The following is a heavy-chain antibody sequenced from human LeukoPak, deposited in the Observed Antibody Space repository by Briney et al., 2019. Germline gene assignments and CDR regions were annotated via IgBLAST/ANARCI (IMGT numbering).Heavy chain of an antibody. J-gene: IGHJ4*02. CDR1: GGSFSAYY. Sequence: SDTLSFTCAVYGGSFSAYYWSWVRQSPGKGLEWIGEINHSGSTNYNPSLKSRVTISLDTSKNQFSLKLISVTAADTALYYCARGQWLDNDWGQGTLVTVSS. CDR2: INHSGST. V-gene: IGHV4-34*01. D-gene: IGHD6-19*01. CDR3: ARGQWLDND.